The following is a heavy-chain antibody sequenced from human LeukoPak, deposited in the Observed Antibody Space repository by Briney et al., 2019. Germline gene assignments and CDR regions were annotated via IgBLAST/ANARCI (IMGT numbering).Heavy chain of an antibody. CDR2: MNPNSGNT. J-gene: IGHJ6*03. V-gene: IGHV1-8*03. CDR3: ARGRTAKVAGSDNYYYMDV. D-gene: IGHD6-19*01. CDR1: GYTFTSYD. Sequence: ASVKVSCKASGYTFTSYDINWVRQATGQGLEWMGWMNPNSGNTGYAQKFQGRVTITRNTSISTAYMELSSLRSEDTAVYYCARGRTAKVAGSDNYYYMDVWGKGTTVTVSS.